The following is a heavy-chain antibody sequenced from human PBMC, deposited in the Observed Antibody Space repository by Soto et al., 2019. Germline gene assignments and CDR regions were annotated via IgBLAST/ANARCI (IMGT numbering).Heavy chain of an antibody. D-gene: IGHD6-6*01. CDR3: ARSFTSIATRLDV. CDR2: INAGNGNT. J-gene: IGHJ6*02. V-gene: IGHV1-3*01. Sequence: ASVKVSLPASGDTFTSYAIHCVRQAPGQRLEWMGWINAGNGNTKYSQKFQGRVTITRDTSASTAYMDLSSLRSEDTAVYYCARSFTSIATRLDVWGQGTTVTVSS. CDR1: GDTFTSYA.